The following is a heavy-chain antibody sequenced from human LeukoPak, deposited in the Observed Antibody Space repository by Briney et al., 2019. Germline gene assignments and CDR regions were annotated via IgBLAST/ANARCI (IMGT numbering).Heavy chain of an antibody. Sequence: GGSLRLSCAASGFTVSSNYMSWVRQAPGKGLEWISFIYSGGNTYYADSVKGRLTISRDNSKNTLYLQMNSLRAEDTAVYYCARTRYDAFDIWGQGTMVTVSS. J-gene: IGHJ3*02. V-gene: IGHV3-53*01. D-gene: IGHD4-17*01. CDR1: GFTVSSNY. CDR3: ARTRYDAFDI. CDR2: IYSGGNT.